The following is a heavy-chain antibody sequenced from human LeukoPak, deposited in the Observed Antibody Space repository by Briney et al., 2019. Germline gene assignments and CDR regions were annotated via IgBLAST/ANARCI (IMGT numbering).Heavy chain of an antibody. J-gene: IGHJ5*02. CDR1: GFTFSNYA. CDR3: YCSSSTCYAGGGFS. CDR2: ISSGSDNT. D-gene: IGHD2-2*01. V-gene: IGHV3-23*01. Sequence: PGGSLRLSCVASGFTFSNYAMTWARQAPRKGLEWVSTISSGSDNTYYADSVKGRFTISRDNSKNTLYLQMNSLRVEDTAVYYCYCSSSTCYAGGGFSWGQGTLLTVSS.